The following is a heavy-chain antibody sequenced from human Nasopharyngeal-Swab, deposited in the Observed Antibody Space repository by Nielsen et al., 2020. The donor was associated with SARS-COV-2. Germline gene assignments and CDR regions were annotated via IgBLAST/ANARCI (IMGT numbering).Heavy chain of an antibody. J-gene: IGHJ4*02. V-gene: IGHV3-23*01. Sequence: GRSLRLSCAASGFTFSSYAMSWVRQAPGKGLEWVSAISGSGGSTYYADSVKGRFIISRDNSKNTLYLQMNSLRAEDTAVYYCAKGGGRMVAVAGYLGYWGQGTLVTVSS. CDR2: ISGSGGST. D-gene: IGHD6-19*01. CDR3: AKGGGRMVAVAGYLGY. CDR1: GFTFSSYA.